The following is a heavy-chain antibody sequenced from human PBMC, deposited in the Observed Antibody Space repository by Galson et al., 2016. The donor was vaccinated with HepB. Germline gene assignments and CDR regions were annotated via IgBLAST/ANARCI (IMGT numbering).Heavy chain of an antibody. CDR3: ATGILLEGDGFFCNFDY. CDR2: FNPDDDEM. D-gene: IGHD3/OR15-3a*01. J-gene: IGHJ4*02. V-gene: IGHV1-24*01. CDR1: GYNLDDLA. Sequence: SVKVSCKVSGYNLDDLAIHWVRQAPGKGHEWMGGFNPDDDEMVYAQNFQDRVTMTADTSTDTAYMHLSGLRSDDSAIYFCATGILLEGDGFFCNFDYWGQVARVTVAS.